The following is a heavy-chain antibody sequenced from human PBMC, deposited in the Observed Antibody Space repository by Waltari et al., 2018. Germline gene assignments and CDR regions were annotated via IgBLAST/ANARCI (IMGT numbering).Heavy chain of an antibody. J-gene: IGHJ4*02. D-gene: IGHD2-8*01. V-gene: IGHV4-4*02. CDR2: VHHSVTT. CDR1: GASIRGSNW. Sequence: QMQLQESGPGLVRPSETLSLTCTIFGASIRGSNWWTWVRQAPGKGLEWLGDVHHSVTTYSNPSLKSRLSLSVEESKNQIYLKLTSVTAADTGTYYCARSNGGLLDDWGQGTLVTVSS. CDR3: ARSNGGLLDD.